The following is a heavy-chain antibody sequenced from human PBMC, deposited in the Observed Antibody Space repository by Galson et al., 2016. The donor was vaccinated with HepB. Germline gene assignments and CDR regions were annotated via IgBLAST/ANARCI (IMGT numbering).Heavy chain of an antibody. J-gene: IGHJ4*02. V-gene: IGHV1-8*01. CDR3: ARRSCGGSACYSGRGGFDY. D-gene: IGHD2-21*02. CDR1: GYTFTNFD. CDR2: MNPRTGNT. Sequence: SVKVSCKASGYTFTNFDIYWVRQAAGQGLEWMGWMNPRTGNTAYTQSFQGRATMTSATSTSTLYMELSSLRSEDTALYFCARRSCGGSACYSGRGGFDYWGQGTLVTLSS.